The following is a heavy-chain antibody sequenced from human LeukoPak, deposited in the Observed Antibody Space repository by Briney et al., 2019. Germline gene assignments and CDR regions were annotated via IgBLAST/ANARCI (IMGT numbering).Heavy chain of an antibody. CDR3: ARDSIAAAGPESYYYYGMDV. D-gene: IGHD6-13*01. CDR2: IYSGGST. V-gene: IGHV3-53*01. CDR1: GFTVSSNY. J-gene: IGHJ6*02. Sequence: GGSLRLSCAASGFTVSSNYMSWVRRAPGKGLEWVSVIYSGGSTYYADSVKGRFTISRDNSKNTLYLQMNSLRAEDTAVYYCARDSIAAAGPESYYYYGMDVWGQGTTVTVSS.